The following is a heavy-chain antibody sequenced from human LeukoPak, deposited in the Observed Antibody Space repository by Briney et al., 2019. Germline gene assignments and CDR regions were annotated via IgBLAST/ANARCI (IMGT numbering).Heavy chain of an antibody. V-gene: IGHV3-48*04. Sequence: GGSLRLSCAASAFTFSNYGINWVRQAPGKGLEWVSHIDSSGTTTLYADSVKGRFSISRDNAKNSLYLQMNSLRAEDTALYYCAKDLNYDSSGYYGYWGQGTLVTVSS. D-gene: IGHD3-22*01. CDR2: IDSSGTTT. J-gene: IGHJ4*02. CDR3: AKDLNYDSSGYYGY. CDR1: AFTFSNYG.